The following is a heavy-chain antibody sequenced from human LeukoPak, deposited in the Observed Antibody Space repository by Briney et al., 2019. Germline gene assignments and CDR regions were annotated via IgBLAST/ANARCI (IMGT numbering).Heavy chain of an antibody. J-gene: IGHJ3*02. V-gene: IGHV3-21*01. Sequence: GGSLRLSCAASGFTFSSYSMNWVRQAPGKGLEWVSSISSSSSYIYYADSVKGRFTISRDNARNSLYLQMDSLRAEDTAVYYCARDSDWDDAFDIWGQGTMVTVSS. D-gene: IGHD3-9*01. CDR2: ISSSSSYI. CDR1: GFTFSSYS. CDR3: ARDSDWDDAFDI.